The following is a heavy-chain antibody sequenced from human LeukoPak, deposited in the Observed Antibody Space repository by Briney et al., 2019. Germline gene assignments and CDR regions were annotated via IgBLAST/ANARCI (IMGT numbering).Heavy chain of an antibody. Sequence: GGSLRLSCAASGFTFSSYAMSWVRQTPGRGLEWVSAISETGVYTYYAASLKGRFTISRDNSKNTLCLQMSSLRAEDTALYYCAKNLGDKKAYDIWGQGTMVTVSS. V-gene: IGHV3-23*01. CDR1: GFTFSSYA. CDR3: AKNLGDKKAYDI. CDR2: ISETGVYT. D-gene: IGHD3-3*01. J-gene: IGHJ3*02.